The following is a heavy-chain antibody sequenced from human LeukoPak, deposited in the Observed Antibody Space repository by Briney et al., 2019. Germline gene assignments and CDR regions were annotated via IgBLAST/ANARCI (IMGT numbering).Heavy chain of an antibody. CDR2: IYYSGST. D-gene: IGHD3-9*01. J-gene: IGHJ4*02. CDR3: ARHVWLQPFDY. CDR1: GGSMNSYY. Sequence: PSETLSLTCSVSGGSMNSYYWSGIRQSPGKGLEWIGYIYYSGSTNYNPSLKSRVTISVDTSKNQFSLKLSSVTAADTAVYYCARHVWLQPFDYWGQGTLVTVSS. V-gene: IGHV4-59*08.